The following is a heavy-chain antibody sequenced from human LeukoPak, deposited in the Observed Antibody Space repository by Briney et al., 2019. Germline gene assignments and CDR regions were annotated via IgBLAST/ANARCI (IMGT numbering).Heavy chain of an antibody. CDR3: ARDRINYDILTGQYGMDV. J-gene: IGHJ6*02. D-gene: IGHD3-9*01. CDR2: IYYSGST. CDR1: GGSISSYY. V-gene: IGHV4-59*01. Sequence: SETLSLTCTVSGGSISSYYWSWIRQPPGKGLEWIAYIYYSGSTNYNPSLKSRVTISVDTSKNQFSLKLSSVTAADTAVYYCARDRINYDILTGQYGMDVWGQGTTVTVSS.